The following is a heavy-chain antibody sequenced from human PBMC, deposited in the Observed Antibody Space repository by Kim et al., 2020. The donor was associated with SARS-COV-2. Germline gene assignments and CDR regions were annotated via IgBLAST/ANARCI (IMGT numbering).Heavy chain of an antibody. J-gene: IGHJ6*03. CDR1: GYTFTSYA. CDR2: INTNTGNP. V-gene: IGHV7-4-1*02. D-gene: IGHD3-3*01. Sequence: ASVKVSCKPSGYTFTSYAMNWVRQAPGQGLEWMGWINTNTGNPTYAQGFTGRFVFSLDTSVSTAYLQISSLKAEDTAVYYCARDWTSTIFGVVIIPGYMDVWGKGTTVTVSS. CDR3: ARDWTSTIFGVVIIPGYMDV.